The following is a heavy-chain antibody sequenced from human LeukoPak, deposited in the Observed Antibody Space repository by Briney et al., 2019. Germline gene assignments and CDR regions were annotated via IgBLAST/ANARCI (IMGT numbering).Heavy chain of an antibody. J-gene: IGHJ4*02. CDR1: GFTFDDYG. Sequence: PGGSLRLSCAASGFTFDDYGVSWVPQSPGKGLEWVSGINWYGGNTGYADSVKGRFTISRDNPKNSLYPQVHRLRAEDAGLYSFARGHSEAYYYILTALIFFDYGAEGTLVTVSS. V-gene: IGHV3-20*04. CDR3: ARGHSEAYYYILTALIFFDY. CDR2: INWYGGNT. D-gene: IGHD3-9*01.